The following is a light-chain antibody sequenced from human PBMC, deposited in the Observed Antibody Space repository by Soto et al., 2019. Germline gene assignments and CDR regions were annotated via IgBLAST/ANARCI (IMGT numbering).Light chain of an antibody. CDR2: EVN. J-gene: IGLJ3*02. CDR1: SSDIGGYKF. CDR3: SSYAGSNSWM. V-gene: IGLV2-8*01. Sequence: QSALTQPPSASGSPGQSVTISCTGTSSDIGGYKFVSWYQQHPGKAPKLMIYEVNKRPSGVPDRFSGSKSDNTASLTVSGLQTEDEADYYCSSYAGSNSWMFGGGTKLTVL.